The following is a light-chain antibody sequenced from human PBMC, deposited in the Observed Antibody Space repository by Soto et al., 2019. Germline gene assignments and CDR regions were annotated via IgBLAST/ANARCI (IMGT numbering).Light chain of an antibody. V-gene: IGKV1-9*01. Sequence: DIQLTQSPSFLSASVGDRVTITCRASQGISSYLAWYQQKPGKAPKLLIYAASTLQSGVPSRFSGRAYVTEFTPTIGRLQPEDFATYYCLQLNSYPLTFSGGTKGEIK. CDR1: QGISSY. CDR2: AAS. J-gene: IGKJ4*01. CDR3: LQLNSYPLT.